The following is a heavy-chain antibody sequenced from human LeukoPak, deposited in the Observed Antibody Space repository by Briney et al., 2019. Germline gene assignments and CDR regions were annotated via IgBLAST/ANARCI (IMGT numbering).Heavy chain of an antibody. CDR3: ARDTSSSSPYYYYYMDV. J-gene: IGHJ6*03. CDR1: GYSFTGYY. D-gene: IGHD6-6*01. CDR2: INPNGGVT. V-gene: IGHV1-2*02. Sequence: ASMKVSCKASGYSFTGYYIHWVRQAPGQGLEWMGWINPNGGVTKSAQKFQGRVTMTRNTSISTAYMELSSLRSEDTAVYYCARDTSSSSPYYYYYMDVWGKGTTVTVSS.